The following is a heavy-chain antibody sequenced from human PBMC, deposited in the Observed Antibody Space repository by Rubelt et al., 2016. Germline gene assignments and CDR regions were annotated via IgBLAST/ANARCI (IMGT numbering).Heavy chain of an antibody. CDR2: INDDVSST. J-gene: IGHJ4*02. V-gene: IGHV3-74*02. CDR1: GFTVSSVW. CDR3: VRGYHSLDDY. D-gene: IGHD5-18*01. Sequence: EARGGLVQPGGSLRLSCVASGFTVSSVWMHWVRQVPGKGLVWVSRINDDVSSTTTAYADSVEGRFTISRDYAKNTLYLEMNSLRAEETALYYCVRGYHSLDDYWGQGTLVTVSS.